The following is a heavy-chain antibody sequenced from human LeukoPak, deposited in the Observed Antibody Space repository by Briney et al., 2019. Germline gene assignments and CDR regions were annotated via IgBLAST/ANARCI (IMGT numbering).Heavy chain of an antibody. J-gene: IGHJ4*02. CDR2: INHSGST. CDR3: ARFPPVFDY. Sequence: PSETLSLTSAVYGGSFSGYYWSWIRQPPGKGLEWIGEINHSGSTNYNPSLKSRVTISVDTSKNQFSLKLTSVTAADTAVYYCARFPPVFDYWGQGTLVIVSS. CDR1: GGSFSGYY. D-gene: IGHD1-14*01. V-gene: IGHV4-34*01.